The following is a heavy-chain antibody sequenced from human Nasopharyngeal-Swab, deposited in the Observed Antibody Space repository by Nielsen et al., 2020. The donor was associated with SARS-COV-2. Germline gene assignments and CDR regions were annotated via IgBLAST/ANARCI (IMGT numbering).Heavy chain of an antibody. CDR2: FDPETDET. V-gene: IGHV1-24*01. J-gene: IGHJ4*02. CDR1: GYTLTELS. D-gene: IGHD1-1*01. Sequence: ASAKVSCKVSGYTLTELSIHWVRQAPGKGLEWMGGFDPETDETLYAQKFQGRVTMTQDTSTDAAYMKVNRLRSEETAIYYCVTGLQQYRLQFDYWGQGTLVTVSS. CDR3: VTGLQQYRLQFDY.